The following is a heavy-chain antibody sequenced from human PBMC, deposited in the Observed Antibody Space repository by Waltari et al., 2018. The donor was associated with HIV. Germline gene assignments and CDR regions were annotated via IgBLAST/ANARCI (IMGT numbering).Heavy chain of an antibody. CDR2: IRRDSRYI. CDR3: VRGGEGTYGDY. CDR1: GFSFSYYS. Sequence: DVQLVESGGGLVKPGGSLRLACAGSGFSFSYYSMNWVRQAPGKGLEWVSSIRRDSRYIYYADSLKGRFTISRDNARNSLLLQMNSLRADDTAVYYCVRGGEGTYGDYWGQGTLVTVSS. J-gene: IGHJ4*02. V-gene: IGHV3-21*01. D-gene: IGHD3-16*01.